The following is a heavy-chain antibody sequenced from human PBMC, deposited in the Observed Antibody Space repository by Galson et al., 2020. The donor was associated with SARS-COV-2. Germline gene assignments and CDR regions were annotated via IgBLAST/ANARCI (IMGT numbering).Heavy chain of an antibody. D-gene: IGHD3-10*01. CDR1: GYTFTGYS. Sequence: ASVTDSCEASGYTFTGYSMHWVRQAPGRGVEWVGWINPNSGGPNYAQKFKGRVTMTRDTSISTAYMELSRLRSDDTAVYYCASSIGGLLWFGEPAYDYCGQGTLVTVSS. CDR3: ASSIGGLLWFGEPAYDY. CDR2: INPNSGGP. V-gene: IGHV1-2*02. J-gene: IGHJ4*02.